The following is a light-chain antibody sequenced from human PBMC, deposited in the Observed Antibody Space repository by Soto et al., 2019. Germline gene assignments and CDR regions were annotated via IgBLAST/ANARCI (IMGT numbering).Light chain of an antibody. J-gene: IGLJ1*01. Sequence: QSVLTQPPSASGTPGQRVTISCSGSSSNIGSNTVNWYQRLPGTAPRLLIYSSNQRPSGVPDRFSGSKSGTSASLAISGLQSEDEADYYCAAWDDSLSASYVFGTGTKVTVL. CDR2: SSN. CDR1: SSNIGSNT. CDR3: AAWDDSLSASYV. V-gene: IGLV1-44*01.